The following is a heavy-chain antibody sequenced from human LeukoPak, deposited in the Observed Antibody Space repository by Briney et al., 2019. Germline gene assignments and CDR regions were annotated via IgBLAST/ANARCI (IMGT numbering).Heavy chain of an antibody. D-gene: IGHD6-13*01. J-gene: IGHJ4*02. V-gene: IGHV3-21*01. CDR2: ISSSSSYI. CDR3: ARGFSGLGSSPFDY. Sequence: PGGSLRLSCAASGFTFSSYSMNWVRQAPGKGLEWVSSISSSSSYIYYADSEKGRFTISRDNAKNSLYLQMNSLRAEDTAVYYCARGFSGLGSSPFDYWGQGTLVTVSS. CDR1: GFTFSSYS.